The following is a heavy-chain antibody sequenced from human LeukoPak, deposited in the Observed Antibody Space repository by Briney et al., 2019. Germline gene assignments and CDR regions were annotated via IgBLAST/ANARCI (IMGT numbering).Heavy chain of an antibody. CDR2: ISSSSSYI. Sequence: GGSLRLSCAASGFTFSSYSMNWVRQAPGKGLEWVSSISSSSSYIYYADSVKGRFTISRDNAKNSLYLQMNSLRAEDTAVYYCARGIWRSYGLDVWGQGTTVTVSS. J-gene: IGHJ6*02. CDR3: ARGIWRSYGLDV. CDR1: GFTFSSYS. V-gene: IGHV3-21*01.